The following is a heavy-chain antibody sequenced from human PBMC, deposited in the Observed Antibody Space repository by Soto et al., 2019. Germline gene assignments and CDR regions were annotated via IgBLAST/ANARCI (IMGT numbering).Heavy chain of an antibody. CDR2: IIPIFGTA. Sequence: AASVKVSCKASGGTFSSYAISWVRQAPGQGLEWMGGIIPIFGTANYAQKFQGRVTITADESTSTAYMELSSLRSEDTAVYYCARDLKSSGYYDSSGYYGYWGQGTLVTVSS. CDR1: GGTFSSYA. J-gene: IGHJ4*02. D-gene: IGHD3-22*01. V-gene: IGHV1-69*13. CDR3: ARDLKSSGYYDSSGYYGY.